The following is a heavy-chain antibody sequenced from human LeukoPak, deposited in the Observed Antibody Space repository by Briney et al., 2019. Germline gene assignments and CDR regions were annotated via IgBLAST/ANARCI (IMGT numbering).Heavy chain of an antibody. CDR1: GGSFSGYY. V-gene: IGHV4-34*01. CDR3: ARGKKARVGATACEYYYYMDV. J-gene: IGHJ6*03. D-gene: IGHD1-26*01. CDR2: INHSGST. Sequence: PSETLSLTCAVYGGSFSGYYWSWIRQPPGKGLEWIGEINHSGSTNYNPSLKSRVTISVDTSKNQFSLKLSSVTAADTAVYYCARGKKARVGATACEYYYYMDVWGKGTTVTVSS.